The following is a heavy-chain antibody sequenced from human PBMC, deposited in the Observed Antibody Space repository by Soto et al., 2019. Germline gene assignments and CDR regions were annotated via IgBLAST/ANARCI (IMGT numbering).Heavy chain of an antibody. Sequence: GDSLKVSCKSSGYTFTSYDINWVRHATGQGLEWMGWMNPNSGNTGYAQKFQGRVTMTRNTSISTAYMELSSLRSEDTAVYYCARGGAALRYFEWLLYSSWFDPWG. V-gene: IGHV1-8*01. CDR1: GYTFTSYD. D-gene: IGHD3-9*01. CDR3: ARGGAALRYFEWLLYSSWFDP. J-gene: IGHJ5*02. CDR2: MNPNSGNT.